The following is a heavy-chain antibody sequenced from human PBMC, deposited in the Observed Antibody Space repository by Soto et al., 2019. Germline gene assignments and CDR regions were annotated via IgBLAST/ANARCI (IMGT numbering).Heavy chain of an antibody. J-gene: IGHJ4*02. CDR1: GYTFTSYG. CDR3: AREQYYYGSGSYYKGPRYFDY. V-gene: IGHV1-18*01. D-gene: IGHD3-10*01. Sequence: XSVKVSCKASGYTFTSYGISWVRQAPGQGLEWMGWISAYNGNTNYAQKLQGRVTMTTDTSTSTAYMELRSLRSDDTAVYYCAREQYYYGSGSYYKGPRYFDYWGQGTLVTVSS. CDR2: ISAYNGNT.